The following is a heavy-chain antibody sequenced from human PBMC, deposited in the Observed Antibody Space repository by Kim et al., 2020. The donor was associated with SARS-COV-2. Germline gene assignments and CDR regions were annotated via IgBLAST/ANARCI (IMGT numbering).Heavy chain of an antibody. CDR1: GISFSTYW. J-gene: IGHJ4*02. CDR3: ARKRMIRGAH. Sequence: GGSLRLSCAASGISFSTYWMHWVRQAPGKGLEWVSRISSDGRGRVYADSVKGRFTISRDNAKNTLYLQMNSLRAEDTAVYYCARKRMIRGAHWGQGILVT. D-gene: IGHD3-10*01. CDR2: ISSDGRGR. V-gene: IGHV3-74*01.